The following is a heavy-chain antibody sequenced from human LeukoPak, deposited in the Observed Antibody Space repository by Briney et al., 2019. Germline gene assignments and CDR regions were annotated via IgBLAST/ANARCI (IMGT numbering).Heavy chain of an antibody. J-gene: IGHJ4*02. CDR2: IYYSGST. Sequence: SETLSLTCTVSGGSISSGGYYWSWIRQHPGKGLEWIGYIYYSGSTYYNPSLKSRVTISVDTSKNQFSLKLSSVTAADTAVYYCARLDTAMVGYYFDYWGQGTLVTVSS. CDR1: GGSISSGGYY. V-gene: IGHV4-31*03. CDR3: ARLDTAMVGYYFDY. D-gene: IGHD5-18*01.